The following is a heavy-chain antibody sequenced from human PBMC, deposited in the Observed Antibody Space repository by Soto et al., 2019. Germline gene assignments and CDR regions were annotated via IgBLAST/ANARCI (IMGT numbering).Heavy chain of an antibody. CDR2: ISGSGGST. CDR3: AKDGGYCSSTSCYGGFDP. V-gene: IGHV3-23*01. J-gene: IGHJ5*02. Sequence: GGSLRLSCAASGFTFSSYAMSWVRQAPGKGLEWVSAISGSGGSTYYADSVKGRFTISRDNSKNTLYLQMNSLRAEDTAVYYCAKDGGYCSSTSCYGGFDPWGQGTLVTVSS. CDR1: GFTFSSYA. D-gene: IGHD2-2*01.